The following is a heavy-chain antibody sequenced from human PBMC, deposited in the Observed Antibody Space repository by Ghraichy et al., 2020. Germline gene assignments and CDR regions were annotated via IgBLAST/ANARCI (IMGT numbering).Heavy chain of an antibody. CDR1: GFTFSRYG. J-gene: IGHJ4*02. D-gene: IGHD5-24*01. V-gene: IGHV3-30*18. Sequence: GESLNISCAASGFTFSRYGMNWVRQAPGKGLEWVAFISYDGSTKFYVDSVRGRFPISRDNSKNTLYLQMNSLRAEDTAVYYCAKGQEMSTILLFDYWGPGTLVTVSS. CDR3: AKGQEMSTILLFDY. CDR2: ISYDGSTK.